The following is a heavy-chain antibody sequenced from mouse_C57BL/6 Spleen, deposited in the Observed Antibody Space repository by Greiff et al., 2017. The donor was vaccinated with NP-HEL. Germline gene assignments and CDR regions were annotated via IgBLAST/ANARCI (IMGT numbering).Heavy chain of an antibody. CDR3: ARRGNLDSSGPFAY. J-gene: IGHJ3*01. Sequence: QVQLQQSGPELVKPGASVKISCKASGYAFSSSWMNWVKQRPGTGLEWIGRLYPGDGDTNYHGQFNGKATLTADKSSRTAYMQLSSLTSEDSAVYFCARRGNLDSSGPFAYWGQGTLVTVSA. CDR1: GYAFSSSW. CDR2: LYPGDGDT. V-gene: IGHV1-82*01. D-gene: IGHD3-2*02.